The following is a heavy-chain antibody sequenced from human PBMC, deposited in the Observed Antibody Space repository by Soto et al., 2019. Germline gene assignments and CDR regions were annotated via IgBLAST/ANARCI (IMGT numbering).Heavy chain of an antibody. D-gene: IGHD6-25*01. V-gene: IGHV3-9*01. J-gene: IGHJ6*02. CDR3: VKDVSGRASFYYYFCRDV. CDR1: GFTFDDYA. Sequence: EEQLVESGGVLAQAGRTLKLSCAASGFTFDDYAMHWVRQAPGKGLEWVSGISWNSGSIGYTDSVKGRFTISRDNAKNSLYLQMNSLRAEDTALYYCVKDVSGRASFYYYFCRDVWGHGTTVTVSS. CDR2: ISWNSGSI.